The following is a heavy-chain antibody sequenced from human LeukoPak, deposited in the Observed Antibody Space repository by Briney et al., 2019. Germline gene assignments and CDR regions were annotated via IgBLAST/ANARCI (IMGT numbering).Heavy chain of an antibody. CDR2: INGDGSST. V-gene: IGHV3-74*01. CDR3: ARDPRNKGFDP. J-gene: IGHJ5*02. CDR1: GFTFSSYG. D-gene: IGHD1/OR15-1a*01. Sequence: GGSLRLSCAASGFTFSSYGMHWVRQGPGKGLVWVSTINGDGSSTNYADSVKGRFTISRDNAKNTLYLEMNSLRVEDTAVYYCARDPRNKGFDPWGQGTLVTVSS.